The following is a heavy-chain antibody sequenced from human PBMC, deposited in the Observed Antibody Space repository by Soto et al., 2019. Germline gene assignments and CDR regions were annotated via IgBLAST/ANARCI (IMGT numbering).Heavy chain of an antibody. V-gene: IGHV5-51*01. CDR3: ARQGYHYDTYSFGY. J-gene: IGHJ4*02. Sequence: EVQLVQSGAEVKKPGESLKISCKASGYTFTSYWIGWVRQMPGKGLEWLGIIYPSNSETRFSPSFQGQVTLSADKSIFTAYQQWSSLKASDTAMYYCARQGYHYDTYSFGYWGQGTLVTVSP. CDR1: GYTFTSYW. D-gene: IGHD3-22*01. CDR2: IYPSNSET.